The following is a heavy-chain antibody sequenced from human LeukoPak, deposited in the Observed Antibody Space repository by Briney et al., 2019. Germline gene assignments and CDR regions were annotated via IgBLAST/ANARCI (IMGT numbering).Heavy chain of an antibody. Sequence: PGGSLRLSCAASGFTFSSYAMSWVRQAPGKGLEWVSAISGSGGSIYYADSVKGRFTISRDNSKNTLYLQMNSLRAEDTAVYYCAKKQQLVYYYYMDVWGKGTTVTVSS. V-gene: IGHV3-23*01. CDR2: ISGSGGSI. D-gene: IGHD6-13*01. CDR1: GFTFSSYA. J-gene: IGHJ6*03. CDR3: AKKQQLVYYYYMDV.